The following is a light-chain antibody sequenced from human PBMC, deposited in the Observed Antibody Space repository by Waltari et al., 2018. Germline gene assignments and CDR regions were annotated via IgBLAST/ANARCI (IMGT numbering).Light chain of an antibody. V-gene: IGLV8-61*01. CDR1: SGSVSSTSY. CDR2: IGN. CDR3: SMYMGSGIWV. J-gene: IGLJ3*02. Sequence: QTVLTQEPSLSVSPGGTVTLTCALSSGSVSSTSYATWYQQTPGQAPRTLVYIGNGRSSGVPDRFSGSILGNKAALTITGAQADDESDYYCSMYMGSGIWVFGGGTKLTVL.